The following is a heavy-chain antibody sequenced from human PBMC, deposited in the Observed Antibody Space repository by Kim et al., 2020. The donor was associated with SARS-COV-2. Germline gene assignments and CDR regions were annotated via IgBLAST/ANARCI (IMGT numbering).Heavy chain of an antibody. CDR1: GFTFGIYD. D-gene: IGHD1-26*01. V-gene: IGHV3-23*01. J-gene: IGHJ4*02. CDR3: AKHSPLFDY. CDR2: ISASGANT. Sequence: GGSLRLSCAASGFTFGIYDMSWVRQAPGKGLEWVSAISASGANTFYADSVKGRFTISRDNSKKTLYLQLNSLGAEDTAVYYCAKHSPLFDYWCQGTPVTV.